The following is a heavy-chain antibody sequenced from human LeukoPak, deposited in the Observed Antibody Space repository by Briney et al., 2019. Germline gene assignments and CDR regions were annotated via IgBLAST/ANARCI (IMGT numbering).Heavy chain of an antibody. Sequence: ASVKVSCKASGYRFTNYGISWVRQAPGQGLEWMGWSSTYKGNTNYPENLQGRVTLTTDTSTSTVNMELRSLRSDDTAVYYCARDHSIYFYGSGSFADYWGQGNLVTVSS. D-gene: IGHD3-10*01. CDR3: ARDHSIYFYGSGSFADY. CDR2: SSTYKGNT. V-gene: IGHV1-18*01. CDR1: GYRFTNYG. J-gene: IGHJ4*02.